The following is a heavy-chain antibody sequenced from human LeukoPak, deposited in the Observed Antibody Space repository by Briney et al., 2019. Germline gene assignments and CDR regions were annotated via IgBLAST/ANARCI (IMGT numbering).Heavy chain of an antibody. J-gene: IGHJ4*02. CDR3: VSWDFDRPSGADN. CDR1: GGTFSSYA. V-gene: IGHV1-69*05. CDR2: IIPIFGTA. D-gene: IGHD3-10*01. Sequence: SVKVSCKASGGTFSSYAISWVRQAPGQGLEWMGGIIPIFGTANYAQKFQGRVTITTDESTSTAYMELSSLRSEDTAVYYCVSWDFDRPSGADNWGQGTLVTVSS.